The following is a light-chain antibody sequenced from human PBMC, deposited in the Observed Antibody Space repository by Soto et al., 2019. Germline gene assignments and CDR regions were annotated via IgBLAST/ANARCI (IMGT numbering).Light chain of an antibody. CDR3: HQRQSWPRT. CDR1: QYINTR. J-gene: IGKJ1*01. CDR2: QTP. Sequence: EIVLTQSPATLSSFPGDRVTLSCRTSQYINTRLAWYQHRPGQAPRLLIYQTPLRAAGIPARFSASGSGTDFTLTISDVQPEDFALYYCHQRQSWPRTFGQGTKV. V-gene: IGKV3-11*01.